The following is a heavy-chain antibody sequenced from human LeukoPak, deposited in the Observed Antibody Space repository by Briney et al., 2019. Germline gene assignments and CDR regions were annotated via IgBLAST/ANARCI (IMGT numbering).Heavy chain of an antibody. V-gene: IGHV3-9*01. CDR1: GFTFDDYA. Sequence: PGGSLRLSCAASGFTFDDYAMHWVRQAPGKGLEWVSGISWNSGSIGYADSVKGRFTISRDNAKNSLYLQMNSLRAEDTALCYCAKDMLGGDYYGMDVWGQGTTVTVSS. D-gene: IGHD2-21*01. CDR2: ISWNSGSI. CDR3: AKDMLGGDYYGMDV. J-gene: IGHJ6*02.